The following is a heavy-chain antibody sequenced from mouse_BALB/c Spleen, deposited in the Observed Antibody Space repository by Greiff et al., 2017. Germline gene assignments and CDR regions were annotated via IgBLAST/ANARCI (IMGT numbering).Heavy chain of an antibody. CDR2: INPNNGGT. Sequence: VQLKQSGPELVKPGASVKISCKTSGYTFTEYTMHWVKQSHGKSLEWIGGINPNNGGTSYNQKFKGKATLTVDKSSSTAYMELRSLTSEDSAVYYCARGGTMITTGYAMDYWGQGTSVTVSS. CDR1: GYTFTEYT. V-gene: IGHV1-18*01. J-gene: IGHJ4*01. D-gene: IGHD2-4*01. CDR3: ARGGTMITTGYAMDY.